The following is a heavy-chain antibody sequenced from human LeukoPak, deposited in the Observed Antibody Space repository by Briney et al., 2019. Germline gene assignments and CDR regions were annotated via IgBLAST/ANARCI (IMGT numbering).Heavy chain of an antibody. CDR3: ARGDDSRPSDDYYYMDV. CDR2: IIPIFGTA. Sequence: AASVKVSCKASGGNFRNYAISWVRQAPGQGLEWMGGIIPIFGTANYVQKFQGRVTISADESTSTAYMELSRLRSEDTAVYYCARGDDSRPSDDYYYMDVWGKGTTVTVSS. J-gene: IGHJ6*03. D-gene: IGHD6-6*01. V-gene: IGHV1-69*13. CDR1: GGNFRNYA.